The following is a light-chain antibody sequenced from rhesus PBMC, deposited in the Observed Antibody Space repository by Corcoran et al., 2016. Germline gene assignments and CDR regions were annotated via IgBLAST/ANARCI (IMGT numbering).Light chain of an antibody. CDR1: QGISKY. Sequence: DIQMTQSPSSLSASVGDTVTITCQASQGISKYLAWYQQKPGKAPKLLIYDASNLQSGGPSRFSGRGSGTEFTLTISSLQPQDFATYYGQQHNSYPPTFGQGTKVEIK. CDR3: QQHNSYPPT. CDR2: DAS. V-gene: IGKV1-33*02. J-gene: IGKJ1*01.